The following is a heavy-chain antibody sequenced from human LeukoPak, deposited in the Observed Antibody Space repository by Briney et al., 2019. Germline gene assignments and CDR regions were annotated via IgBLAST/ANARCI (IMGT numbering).Heavy chain of an antibody. Sequence: PSETLSLTCAVYGGSISSYYWSWIRQPPGKGLEWIGYIYYSGSTNYNPSLKSRVTISVDTSKNQFSLKLSSVTAADTAVYYCARAGGSGILPDYWGQGTLVTVSS. J-gene: IGHJ4*02. CDR1: GGSISSYY. CDR2: IYYSGST. V-gene: IGHV4-59*01. CDR3: ARAGGSGILPDY. D-gene: IGHD3-10*01.